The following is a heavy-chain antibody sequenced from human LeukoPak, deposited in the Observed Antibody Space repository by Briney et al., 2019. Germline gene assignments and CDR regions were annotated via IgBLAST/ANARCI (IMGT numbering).Heavy chain of an antibody. V-gene: IGHV4-59*08. CDR2: IYYSGST. J-gene: IGHJ6*02. CDR1: GVSISSYY. Sequence: SETLSLTCTVSGVSISSYYWSWIRQPPGKGLEWIGYIYYSGSTKYNPSLRSRVTISVDTSTNQSYLKLNSVTAADTAVYYCARHIPPYYYYAMDGGGQGTTVTVSS. CDR3: ARHIPPYYYYAMDG.